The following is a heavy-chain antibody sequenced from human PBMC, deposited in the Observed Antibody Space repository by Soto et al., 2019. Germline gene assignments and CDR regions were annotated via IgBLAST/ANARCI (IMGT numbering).Heavy chain of an antibody. CDR3: ARVGIAAAGTEWFDP. D-gene: IGHD6-13*01. J-gene: IGHJ5*02. CDR1: GFTFSSYA. CDR2: IIPIFGTA. V-gene: IGHV1-69*01. Sequence: GGSLRLSCAASGFTFSSYAISWVRQAPGQGLEWMGGIIPIFGTANYAQKFQGRVTITADESTSTAYMELSSLRSEDTAVYYCARVGIAAAGTEWFDPWGQGTLVTVSS.